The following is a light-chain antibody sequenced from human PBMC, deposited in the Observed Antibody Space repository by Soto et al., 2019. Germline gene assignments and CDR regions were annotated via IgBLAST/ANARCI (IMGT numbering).Light chain of an antibody. J-gene: IGLJ1*01. V-gene: IGLV2-8*01. Sequence: QSALTQPPSASGSPGQSVTISCTGARSDVGAYKYVSWYQQHPGKAPKLMIYEVNKRPSGVPDRFSGSKSGNMASLTVSGLQAEDEADYYCCSYAGSIYVFGTGTKVTVL. CDR2: EVN. CDR3: CSYAGSIYV. CDR1: RSDVGAYKY.